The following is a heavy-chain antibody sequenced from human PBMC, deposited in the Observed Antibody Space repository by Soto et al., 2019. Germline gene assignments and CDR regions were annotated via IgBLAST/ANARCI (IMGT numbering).Heavy chain of an antibody. J-gene: IGHJ6*02. CDR1: GGSISSGYY. V-gene: IGHV4-31*03. CDR2: IYYSGST. D-gene: IGHD5-18*01. Sequence: SETLSLTCTVSGGSISSGYYWTWIRQHPGKGLEWIGCIYYSGSTYYNPSLKSRVTVSVDTSKNQFSLKLSSVTAADTAVYYCARGGRGYSYEFYYYGMDVWGQGTTVTVSS. CDR3: ARGGRGYSYEFYYYGMDV.